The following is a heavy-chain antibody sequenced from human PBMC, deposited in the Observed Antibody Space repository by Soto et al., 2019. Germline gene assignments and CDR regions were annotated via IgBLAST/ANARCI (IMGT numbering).Heavy chain of an antibody. CDR3: ANGYDSSGYMCFAY. D-gene: IGHD3-22*01. J-gene: IGHJ4*02. Sequence: GGSLRLSCAASGFTFSSYAMSWVRQAPGKGLEWVSAISGSGGSTYYADSVKGRFTISRDKSKNTLYLQMNSLRAEDTAVYYCANGYDSSGYMCFAYWGQGTLVTVSS. CDR1: GFTFSSYA. V-gene: IGHV3-23*01. CDR2: ISGSGGST.